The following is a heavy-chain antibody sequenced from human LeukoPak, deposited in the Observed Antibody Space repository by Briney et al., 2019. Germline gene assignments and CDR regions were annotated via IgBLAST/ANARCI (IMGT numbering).Heavy chain of an antibody. D-gene: IGHD6-6*01. CDR3: ARTSVSTAARIDY. CDR1: GFTFSSYS. V-gene: IGHV3-21*01. Sequence: GGSLRLSCAASGFTFSSYSMNWVRQAPGKGLEWVSSISSSSSYIYYADSVKGRFTISRDNAKNSLYLQMNSQRAEDTAVYYCARTSVSTAARIDYWGQGTLVTVPS. CDR2: ISSSSSYI. J-gene: IGHJ4*02.